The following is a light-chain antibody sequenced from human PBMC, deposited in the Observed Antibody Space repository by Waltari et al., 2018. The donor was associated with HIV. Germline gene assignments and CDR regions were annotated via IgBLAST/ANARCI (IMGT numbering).Light chain of an antibody. CDR1: SSNIGSNY. CDR3: AAWDDSLSGWV. V-gene: IGLV1-47*01. Sequence: QSVLTQPPSASGTPGQRVTISCSGSSSNIGSNYIYWYQQLPGTAPKLLIYRNNRRPSGVPDRFPGSKSGTSASLAISGLRSEDEADYSCAAWDDSLSGWVFGGGTKLTVL. J-gene: IGLJ3*02. CDR2: RNN.